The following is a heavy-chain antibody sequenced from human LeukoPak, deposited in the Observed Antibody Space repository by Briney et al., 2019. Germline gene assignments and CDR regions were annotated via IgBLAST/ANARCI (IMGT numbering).Heavy chain of an antibody. CDR2: IVGSGYTT. CDR3: ALLGLN. J-gene: IGHJ4*02. V-gene: IGHV3-23*01. D-gene: IGHD2-15*01. Sequence: PGGPLRLSCVGSGFTFSSYAMSWVRQAPGKGLEWVSSIVGSGYTTYYADSVKGRFTISRDNSKNTVYLQMNSLRAEDTAVYYCALLGLNWGQGTLVTVSS. CDR1: GFTFSSYA.